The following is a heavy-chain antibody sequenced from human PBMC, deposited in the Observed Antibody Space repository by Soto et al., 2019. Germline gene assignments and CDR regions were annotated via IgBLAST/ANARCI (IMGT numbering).Heavy chain of an antibody. Sequence: QVQLQESGPGLVKPSETLSLTCTVSGGSISSYYWSWIRQPPGKGLEWIGYIYYSGGTNYNPSLKSRVTISVDTSKNQFSLKLSSVTAADTAVYYCAIASPYGWEAQHWGQGTLVTVSS. CDR3: AIASPYGWEAQH. V-gene: IGHV4-59*01. CDR2: IYYSGGT. CDR1: GGSISSYY. D-gene: IGHD1-26*01. J-gene: IGHJ4*02.